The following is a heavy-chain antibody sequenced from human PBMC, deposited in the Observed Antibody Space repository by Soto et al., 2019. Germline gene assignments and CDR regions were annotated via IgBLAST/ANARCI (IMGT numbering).Heavy chain of an antibody. D-gene: IGHD5-12*01. Sequence: QVQLQESGPGLVKPSQTLSLTCTVSGGSISSGDYYWSWIRQPPGKGLEWIGYIYYSGSTYYNPSLKSRVTISVDTSKNPFSLKLSSVTAADTAVYYCARGGGMATSGGLSDYWGQGTLVTVSS. J-gene: IGHJ4*02. CDR1: GGSISSGDYY. CDR3: ARGGGMATSGGLSDY. V-gene: IGHV4-30-4*01. CDR2: IYYSGST.